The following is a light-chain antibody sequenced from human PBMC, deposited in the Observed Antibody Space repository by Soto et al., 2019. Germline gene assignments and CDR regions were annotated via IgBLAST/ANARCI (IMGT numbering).Light chain of an antibody. Sequence: EIVLTQSPGTLSLSPGERATLSCRASQSVDSSYLAWYQQKPGQAPRLLIYGASSRAAGIPDRFGGSGSGTDFTLTISRLEPEDFAVYYCQQYGRSPRTFGQGTKVEIK. J-gene: IGKJ1*01. V-gene: IGKV3-20*01. CDR3: QQYGRSPRT. CDR1: QSVDSSY. CDR2: GAS.